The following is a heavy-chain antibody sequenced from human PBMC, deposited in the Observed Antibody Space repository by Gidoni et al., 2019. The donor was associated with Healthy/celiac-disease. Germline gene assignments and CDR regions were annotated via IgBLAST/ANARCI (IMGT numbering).Heavy chain of an antibody. Sequence: QVQLQQWGAGLLKPSETLSLTCAVYGGSFSGSSWSWIRQPPGKGLEWIGEINHSGSTNYNPSLKSRVTISVDTSKNQFSLKLSSVTAADTAVYYCARRSVRQGGIDYWGQGTLVTVSS. CDR2: INHSGST. V-gene: IGHV4-34*01. CDR1: GGSFSGSS. CDR3: ARRSVRQGGIDY. D-gene: IGHD3-16*01. J-gene: IGHJ4*02.